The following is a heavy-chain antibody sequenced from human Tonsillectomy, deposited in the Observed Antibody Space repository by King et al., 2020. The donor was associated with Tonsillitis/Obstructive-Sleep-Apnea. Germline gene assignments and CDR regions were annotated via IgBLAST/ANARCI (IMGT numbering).Heavy chain of an antibody. CDR2: FNPGDSDT. J-gene: IGHJ4*02. D-gene: IGHD2-2*01. CDR3: ARYQTQYFDY. V-gene: IGHV5-51*01. Sequence: VQLVESGAEVKKPGESLKISCKGSGYKFANYWILWVRQMPGKGLEGVGIFNPGDSDTRYSPSLQGQVTMSADKSINTAYLQWNSLKASDTAIYYCARYQTQYFDYWGQGTLVTVSS. CDR1: GYKFANYW.